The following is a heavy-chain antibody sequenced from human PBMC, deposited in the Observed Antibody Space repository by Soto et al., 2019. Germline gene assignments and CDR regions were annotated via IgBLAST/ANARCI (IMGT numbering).Heavy chain of an antibody. D-gene: IGHD2-2*01. V-gene: IGHV1-18*04. CDR3: ARGGSIVVVPAAIFEDYYGMAV. Sequence: ASVKVSCKASGYTFTSYGISWVRQAPGQGLEWMGWISAYNGNTNYAQKLQGRVTMTTDTSTSTAYMELRSLRSDDTAVYYCARGGSIVVVPAAIFEDYYGMAVWGQGTTVTVSS. J-gene: IGHJ6*02. CDR1: GYTFTSYG. CDR2: ISAYNGNT.